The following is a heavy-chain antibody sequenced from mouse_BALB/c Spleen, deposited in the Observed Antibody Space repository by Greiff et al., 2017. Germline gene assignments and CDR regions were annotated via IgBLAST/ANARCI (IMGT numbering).Heavy chain of an antibody. D-gene: IGHD1-2*01. J-gene: IGHJ2*01. V-gene: IGHV1S81*02. CDR3: GSFLITTAPVFDY. CDR2: INPSNGRT. Sequence: QVQLQQPGAELVKPGASVKLSCKASGYTFTSYWMHWVKQRPGQGLEWIGEINPSNGRTNYNEKFKSKATLTVDKSSSTAYMQLSSLTSEDSAVYYCGSFLITTAPVFDYWGQGTTLTVSS. CDR1: GYTFTSYW.